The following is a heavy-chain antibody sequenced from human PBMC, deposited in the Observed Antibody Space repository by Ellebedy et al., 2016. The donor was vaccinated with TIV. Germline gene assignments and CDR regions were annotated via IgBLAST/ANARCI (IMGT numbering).Heavy chain of an antibody. CDR2: ISSDGTNK. Sequence: GGSLRLSXAASRFTFSIFGLHWVRQAPGKGLEWVAIISSDGTNKYYADSVRGRFTISRDNSKNTLYLQMDSLRVEDTAIYYCAKDESVGEVPRPFDYWGQGTLVTASS. CDR3: AKDESVGEVPRPFDY. CDR1: RFTFSIFG. V-gene: IGHV3-30*18. D-gene: IGHD3-10*01. J-gene: IGHJ4*02.